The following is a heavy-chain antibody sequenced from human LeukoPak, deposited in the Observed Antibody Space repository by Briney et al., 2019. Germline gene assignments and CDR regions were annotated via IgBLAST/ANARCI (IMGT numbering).Heavy chain of an antibody. V-gene: IGHV7-4-1*02. CDR2: INTNTGNP. CDR3: ARGDYDTHGYQTR. D-gene: IGHD3-22*01. Sequence: GASVKVSCKASGYIFTNYVLHWVRQAPGQGLEWMGWINTNTGNPTYAQVFTGRFVFSLDTSVSTAYLQISSLKADDTAMYYCARGDYDTHGYQTRWGQGTLVTVSS. CDR1: GYIFTNYV. J-gene: IGHJ4*02.